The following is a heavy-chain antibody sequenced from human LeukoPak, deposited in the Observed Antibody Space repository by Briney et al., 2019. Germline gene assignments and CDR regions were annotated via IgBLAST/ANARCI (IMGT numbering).Heavy chain of an antibody. V-gene: IGHV4-4*07. D-gene: IGHD3-10*01. CDR2: FYTSGSA. CDR3: ARDPANYYGSGDWYFDL. Sequence: SETLSLTCTVSGGSISSYYWSWILQTAGEGLEWIGRFYTSGSASYNPSLKSRVSLSVDTSKNQFSLKLSSVTAADTAVYYCARDPANYYGSGDWYFDLWGRGTLVTVSS. CDR1: GGSISSYY. J-gene: IGHJ2*01.